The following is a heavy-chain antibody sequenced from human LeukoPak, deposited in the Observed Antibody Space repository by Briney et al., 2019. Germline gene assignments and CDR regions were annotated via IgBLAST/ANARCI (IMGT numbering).Heavy chain of an antibody. D-gene: IGHD3-3*01. CDR2: MYSGGTT. CDR3: ARGTFWSGYYHDY. Sequence: SGTLSLTCTVSDGSINGYYWSWIRQPPGKGLDWIGYMYSGGTTNYSPSLKSRVTISEDTSKTQFSLKLSSVTAADTAVYYCARGTFWSGYYHDYWGQGTLVTVSS. CDR1: DGSINGYY. J-gene: IGHJ4*02. V-gene: IGHV4-59*01.